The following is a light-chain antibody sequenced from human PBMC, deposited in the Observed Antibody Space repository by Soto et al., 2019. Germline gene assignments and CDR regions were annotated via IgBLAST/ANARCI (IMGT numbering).Light chain of an antibody. Sequence: QSALAQPASVSGSPGQSSTIPCTGSTSEVGDYNLVSWYQQHPGEAPKLMIYEGSKRPSGVSNRFSGSKSCNTASLTISGLQADDEADYVCCSYAGSSTDVFGTGTKVTVI. CDR2: EGS. CDR1: TSEVGDYNL. J-gene: IGLJ1*01. CDR3: CSYAGSSTDV. V-gene: IGLV2-23*01.